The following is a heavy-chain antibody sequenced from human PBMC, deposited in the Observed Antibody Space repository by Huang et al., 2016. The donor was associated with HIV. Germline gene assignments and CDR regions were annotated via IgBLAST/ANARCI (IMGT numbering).Heavy chain of an antibody. D-gene: IGHD3-10*01. CDR2: IYYSGTT. J-gene: IGHJ4*02. CDR1: GGSISSTSYY. CDR3: ARRPFFYGSGSYPLFDY. V-gene: IGHV4-39*01. Sequence: QLQPQESGPRLVKPSETLSLTCTVSGGSISSTSYYWGWISQPPGKGLEWICNIYYSGTTYYNPSLKSRVTISVDTSKNQFSLKLSSVTAADTAVDYCARRPFFYGSGSYPLFDYWGQGTLVTVSS.